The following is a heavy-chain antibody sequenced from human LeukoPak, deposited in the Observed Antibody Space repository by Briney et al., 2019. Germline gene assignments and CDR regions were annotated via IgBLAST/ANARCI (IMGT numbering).Heavy chain of an antibody. CDR1: GGSISSYY. D-gene: IGHD6-19*01. V-gene: IGHV4-59*01. CDR3: AREVSSGWYYYYMDV. Sequence: SETLSLTCTVSGGSISSYYRSWIRQPPGKGLEWIGYIYYSGSTNYNPSLKSRVTISVDTSKNQFSLKLSSVTAADTAVYYCAREVSSGWYYYYMDVWGKGTTVTVSS. J-gene: IGHJ6*03. CDR2: IYYSGST.